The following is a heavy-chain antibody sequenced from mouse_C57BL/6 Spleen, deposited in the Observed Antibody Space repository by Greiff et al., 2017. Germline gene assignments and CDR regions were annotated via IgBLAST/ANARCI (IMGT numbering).Heavy chain of an antibody. J-gene: IGHJ2*01. Sequence: QVQLKESGAELVRPGTSVKVSCKASGYAFTNYLIEWVKQRPGQGLEWIGVINPGSGGTNYNEKFKGKATLTADKSSSTAYMQLSSLTSEGSAVYFCARPTVVAPGDYWGQGTTLTVSS. V-gene: IGHV1-54*01. CDR3: ARPTVVAPGDY. CDR1: GYAFTNYL. CDR2: INPGSGGT. D-gene: IGHD1-1*01.